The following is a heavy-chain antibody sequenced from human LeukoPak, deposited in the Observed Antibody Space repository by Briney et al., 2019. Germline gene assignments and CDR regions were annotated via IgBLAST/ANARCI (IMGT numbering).Heavy chain of an antibody. J-gene: IGHJ4*02. V-gene: IGHV4-34*01. CDR1: GGSFSGNH. CDR2: IHRSGST. CDR3: AKEGTYTSTSYFFDY. D-gene: IGHD6-13*01. Sequence: SETLSLTCAVFGGSFSGNHWTWIRQPPGKGLEWIGEIHRSGSTNYNPSLQSRVTISVDTSKNQFSLKLSSVTAADTAVYYCAKEGTYTSTSYFFDYWGQGALVTVSS.